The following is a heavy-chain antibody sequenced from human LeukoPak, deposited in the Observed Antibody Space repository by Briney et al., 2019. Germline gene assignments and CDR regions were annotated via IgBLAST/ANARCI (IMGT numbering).Heavy chain of an antibody. D-gene: IGHD6-13*01. CDR1: GFTFSSYW. CDR2: IKQDGSEK. J-gene: IGHJ4*02. CDR3: AGSGLYSSSWYLNY. Sequence: GGSLRLSCAASGFTFSSYWMNWVRQAPGKGLEWVANIKQDGSEKYYVDSVKGRFTISRDNAKNSLYLQMNSLRAEDTALYYCAGSGLYSSSWYLNYWGQGTLVSVSS. V-gene: IGHV3-7*01.